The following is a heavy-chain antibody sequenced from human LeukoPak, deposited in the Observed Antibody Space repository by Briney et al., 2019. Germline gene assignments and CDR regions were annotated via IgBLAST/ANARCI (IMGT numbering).Heavy chain of an antibody. CDR1: GYTFTSYG. Sequence: VSSVKVSCKASGYTFTSYGISWVRQAPGQGREWMGWISAYNGNTNDAQKLQGRVTMTTDTSTSTAYMELRSLRSDDTAVYYCARVPITIFGVANYYYYYMDVWGKGTTVTVSS. J-gene: IGHJ6*03. CDR3: ARVPITIFGVANYYYYYMDV. D-gene: IGHD3-3*01. CDR2: ISAYNGNT. V-gene: IGHV1-18*01.